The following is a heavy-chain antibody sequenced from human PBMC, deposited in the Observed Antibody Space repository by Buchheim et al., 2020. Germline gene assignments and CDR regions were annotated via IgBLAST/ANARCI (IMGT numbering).Heavy chain of an antibody. D-gene: IGHD2-2*02. Sequence: EVQLVESGGGLVQPGGSLRLSCAASGFTFSSYSMNWVRQAPGKGLEWVSYISSSSSTQYYADSVKGRFTISRDNAKTSLYLQMNSLRAEDTAVYYCARGGCSSTSCYTGDPYYYYMDVWGKGTT. V-gene: IGHV3-48*01. CDR2: ISSSSSTQ. CDR3: ARGGCSSTSCYTGDPYYYYMDV. CDR1: GFTFSSYS. J-gene: IGHJ6*03.